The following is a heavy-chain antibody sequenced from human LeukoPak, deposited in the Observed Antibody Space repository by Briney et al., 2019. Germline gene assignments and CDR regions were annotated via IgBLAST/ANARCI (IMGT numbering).Heavy chain of an antibody. V-gene: IGHV3-21*01. D-gene: IGHD6-6*01. J-gene: IGHJ4*02. CDR1: GFTFSSYS. CDR3: ARDERGAARPY. CDR2: ISSSSSYI. Sequence: PGGSLRLSCAASGFTFSSYSMTWVRQAPGKGLEWVSSISSSSSYIYYADSVKGRFTISRDNAKNSLYLQMNSRRAEDTAVYYCARDERGAARPYWGQGTLVTVSS.